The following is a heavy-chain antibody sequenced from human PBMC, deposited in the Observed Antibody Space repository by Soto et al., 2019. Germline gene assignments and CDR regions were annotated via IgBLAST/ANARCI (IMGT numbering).Heavy chain of an antibody. V-gene: IGHV3-23*01. Sequence: EVQLLESGGGLVQPGGSLRLSCAASGFTFSRYAMSWVRQAPGKGLEWVSGISGSGSNEYYADSVKGRFTISRDNSKNTLYLQMNSLRAEDTAVYYCAKGIQFAPWGQGTLVTVSS. CDR3: AKGIQFAP. J-gene: IGHJ5*02. CDR1: GFTFSRYA. D-gene: IGHD2-21*01. CDR2: ISGSGSNE.